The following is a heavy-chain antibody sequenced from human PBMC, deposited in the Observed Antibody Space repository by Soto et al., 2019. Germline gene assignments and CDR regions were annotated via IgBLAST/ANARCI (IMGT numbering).Heavy chain of an antibody. V-gene: IGHV1-69*01. CDR1: GGTFSIYA. D-gene: IGHD6-13*01. CDR2: IIPIFVTA. CDR3: ARDPSPYSRSPLYGMDV. J-gene: IGHJ6*02. Sequence: KVSCKASGGTFSIYAISWVRQAPGQGLEWMGGIIPIFVTANYAQKFQGRVTITADESTSTAHMELSSLRSEDTAVYDCARDPSPYSRSPLYGMDVWGQGTTVTVS.